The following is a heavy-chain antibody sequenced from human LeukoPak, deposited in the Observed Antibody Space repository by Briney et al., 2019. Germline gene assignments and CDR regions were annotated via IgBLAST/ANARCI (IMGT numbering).Heavy chain of an antibody. CDR2: INWNGGST. CDR1: GFTFDDYG. Sequence: GGSLRLSCAASGFTFDDYGMSWVRQAPGKGLEWVSGINWNGGSTGYADSVKGRFTISRDNAKNSLYLQMNSLRAEDTALYYCARAIPDYYDSSGYDAFDIWGQGTMVTVSS. J-gene: IGHJ3*02. CDR3: ARAIPDYYDSSGYDAFDI. D-gene: IGHD3-22*01. V-gene: IGHV3-20*04.